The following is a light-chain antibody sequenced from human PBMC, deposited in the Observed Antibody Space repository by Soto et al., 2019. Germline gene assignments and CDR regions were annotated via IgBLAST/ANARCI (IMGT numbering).Light chain of an antibody. CDR2: GAS. CDR1: QSVSSN. V-gene: IGKV3-15*01. CDR3: QQYNDWPLT. J-gene: IGKJ4*01. Sequence: EIAMTQSPATLSVSPGERATLSCRAGQSVSSNLAWYQQKPGQAPRLLIYGASTRATGIAARFSGSGSGTEFTLTISSLQSEDFAVYYCQQYNDWPLTFCGGTKVEIK.